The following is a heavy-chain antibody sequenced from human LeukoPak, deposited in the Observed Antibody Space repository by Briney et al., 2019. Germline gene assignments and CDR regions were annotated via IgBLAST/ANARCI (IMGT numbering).Heavy chain of an antibody. CDR2: IDPSNSYT. V-gene: IGHV5-10-1*01. CDR3: ARRGGYDFNDAFDI. D-gene: IGHD5-12*01. CDR1: GYSFTSYW. J-gene: IGHJ3*02. Sequence: GESLKISCKGSGYSFTSYWISWVRQMPGKGLEWMGRIDPSNSYTNYSPSFQGHVTISADKSISTAYLQWSSLKASDTAMYYCARRGGYDFNDAFDIWGQGTMVTVSS.